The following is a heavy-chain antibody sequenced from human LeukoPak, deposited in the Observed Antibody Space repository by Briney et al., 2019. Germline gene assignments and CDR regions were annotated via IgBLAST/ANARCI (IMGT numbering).Heavy chain of an antibody. J-gene: IGHJ4*02. D-gene: IGHD1-26*01. CDR2: IKQDGSEE. Sequence: GGSLRLSCAASGFTFSGYWMSWVRQAPGKGLEWVANIKQDGSEEHYVDPVKGRFTISRDNAKNSLYLQMNSLRAEDTAMYYCATDSRIVGATGSSDYWGQGTLVTVSS. V-gene: IGHV3-7*03. CDR1: GFTFSGYW. CDR3: ATDSRIVGATGSSDY.